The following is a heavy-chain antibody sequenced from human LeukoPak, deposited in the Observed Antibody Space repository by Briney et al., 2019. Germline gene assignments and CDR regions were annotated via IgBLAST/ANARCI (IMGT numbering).Heavy chain of an antibody. D-gene: IGHD4-17*01. CDR1: GFTFSSAV. CDR2: IHGGGIST. Sequence: PGGSLRLSCAASGFTFSSAVMGWVRQAPVKGLEWVSAIHGGGISTYYADSVKGRFTISRDNAKNTLYLQMNSLRAEDTAVYYCAKDRDLRTTVTTQNHYYYYGMDVWGQGTTVTVSS. CDR3: AKDRDLRTTVTTQNHYYYYGMDV. V-gene: IGHV3-23*01. J-gene: IGHJ6*02.